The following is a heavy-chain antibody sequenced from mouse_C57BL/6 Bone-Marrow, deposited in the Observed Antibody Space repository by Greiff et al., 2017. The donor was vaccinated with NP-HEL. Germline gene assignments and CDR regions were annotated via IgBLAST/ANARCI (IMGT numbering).Heavy chain of an antibody. CDR3: ARHYYGSGYAMDY. V-gene: IGHV2-6-1*01. D-gene: IGHD1-1*01. J-gene: IGHJ4*01. Sequence: QVQLKESGPGLVAPSQSLSITCTVSGFSLTSYGVHWVRQPPGKGLEWLVVIWSDGSTTYNSALKSRLSISKDNSKSQVFLKMNSLQTDDTAMYYCARHYYGSGYAMDYWGQGTSVTVSS. CDR2: IWSDGST. CDR1: GFSLTSYG.